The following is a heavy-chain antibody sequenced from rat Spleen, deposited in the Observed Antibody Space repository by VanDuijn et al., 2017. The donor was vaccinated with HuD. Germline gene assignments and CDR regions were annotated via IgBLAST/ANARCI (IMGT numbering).Heavy chain of an antibody. CDR2: ISPSGGST. CDR1: GFTFSNYG. J-gene: IGHJ3*01. CDR3: VSHGARISRFAY. V-gene: IGHV5-19*01. D-gene: IGHD2-7*01. Sequence: EVQLVESGGGLVQPGRSLKLSCVASGFTFSNYGTHWIRQAPTKGLEWVASISPSGGSTYYRDSVKGRFTISRDNVKSILYLQMDSLRSEDTATYYCVSHGARISRFAYWGQGTLVTVSS.